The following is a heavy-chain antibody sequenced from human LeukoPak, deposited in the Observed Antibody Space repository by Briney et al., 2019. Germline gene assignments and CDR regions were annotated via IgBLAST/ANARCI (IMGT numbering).Heavy chain of an antibody. J-gene: IGHJ4*02. D-gene: IGHD6-6*01. CDR2: IIPIFGTA. CDR1: GGTFSSYA. CDR3: ARASEGTIAARRHYFDY. Sequence: SVKVSCKASGGTFSSYAISWVRQAPGQGLEWMGGIIPIFGTANYAQKFQGRVTITADESTSTAYMELSSLRSEDTAVYYCARASEGTIAARRHYFDYWGQGTLVTVSS. V-gene: IGHV1-69*13.